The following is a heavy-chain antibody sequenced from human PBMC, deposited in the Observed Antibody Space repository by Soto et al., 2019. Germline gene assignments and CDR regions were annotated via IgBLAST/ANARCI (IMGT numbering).Heavy chain of an antibody. J-gene: IGHJ4*02. D-gene: IGHD3-22*01. V-gene: IGHV1-69*06. CDR1: GGTFSSYA. CDR2: IIPIFGTA. Sequence: QVQLVQSGAEVKKPGSSVKVSCKASGGTFSSYAISWVRQAPGQGLEWMGGIIPIFGTANYAQKFQGRVTIAADKPTGTAYMGLSSLRSEATAVYYCARTRSSGYSTTFDYWGQGTLVSVSS. CDR3: ARTRSSGYSTTFDY.